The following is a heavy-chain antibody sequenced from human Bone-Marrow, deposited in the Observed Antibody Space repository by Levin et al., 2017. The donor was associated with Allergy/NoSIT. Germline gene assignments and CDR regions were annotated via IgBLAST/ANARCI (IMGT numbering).Heavy chain of an antibody. J-gene: IGHJ5*02. CDR3: ARRRTYYYGSGTKGWFDP. Sequence: SQTLSLTCTVSGGSISSSSYYWGWIRQPPGKGLEWIGSIYYSGSTYYNPSLKSRVTISVDTSKNQFSLKLSSVTAADTAVYYCARRRTYYYGSGTKGWFDPWGQGTLVTVSS. D-gene: IGHD3-10*01. CDR1: GGSISSSSYY. V-gene: IGHV4-39*01. CDR2: IYYSGST.